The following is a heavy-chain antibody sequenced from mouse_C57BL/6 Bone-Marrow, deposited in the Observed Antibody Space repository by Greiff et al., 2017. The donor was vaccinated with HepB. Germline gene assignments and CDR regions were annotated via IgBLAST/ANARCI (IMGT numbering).Heavy chain of an antibody. Sequence: DVKLVESGGGLVKPGGSLKLSCAASGFTFSSYAMSWVRQTPEKRLEWVATISDGGSYTYYPDNGKGRFTISRDNAKNNLYLQMSHLKSEDTAMYYCARDRNYYGSRGFAYWGQGTLVTVSA. V-gene: IGHV5-4*01. CDR2: ISDGGSYT. CDR3: ARDRNYYGSRGFAY. CDR1: GFTFSSYA. D-gene: IGHD1-1*01. J-gene: IGHJ3*01.